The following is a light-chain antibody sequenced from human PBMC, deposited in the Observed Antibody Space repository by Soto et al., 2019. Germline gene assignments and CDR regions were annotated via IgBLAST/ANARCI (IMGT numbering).Light chain of an antibody. V-gene: IGKV3-11*01. CDR1: QSVSSY. CDR2: DVS. CDR3: QQRSDWPLT. J-gene: IGKJ4*01. Sequence: EIVLTQSPATLSLSPGERATLSCRASQSVSSYLAWFQQKPGQAPRLLIYDVSNRATGIPARFSGSGSGTDFTLTISSLEPEDFAVYYCQQRSDWPLTFGGGTKVEIK.